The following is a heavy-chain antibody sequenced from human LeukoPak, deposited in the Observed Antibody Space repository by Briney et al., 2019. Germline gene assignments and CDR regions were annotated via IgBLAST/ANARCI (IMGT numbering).Heavy chain of an antibody. J-gene: IGHJ4*02. V-gene: IGHV3-23*01. CDR2: IIIRGGST. D-gene: IGHD6-13*01. Sequence: GSLRLSCAASGFTFSSYAMSWVRQAPGKGLEWVSTIIIRGGSTYYADSVKGRFTISRDNAKNSLHLQMNSLRAEDTAVYYCARVVAAVHIDYWGQGTLVTVSS. CDR3: ARVVAAVHIDY. CDR1: GFTFSSYA.